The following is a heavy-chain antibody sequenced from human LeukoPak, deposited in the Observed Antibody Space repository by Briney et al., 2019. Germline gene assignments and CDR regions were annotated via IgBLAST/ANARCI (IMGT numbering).Heavy chain of an antibody. CDR3: ARDGAYCGGDCSGADY. CDR2: ISPSGGST. J-gene: IGHJ4*02. CDR1: GYTFTSYY. D-gene: IGHD2-21*02. V-gene: IGHV1-46*01. Sequence: ASVKVSCKASGYTFTSYYMHWVRQAPGQGLEWMGIISPSGGSTSYAQKFQGRVTMTRDTSTSTVYMELSSLRSEDTAVYYCARDGAYCGGDCSGADYWGQGTLVTVSS.